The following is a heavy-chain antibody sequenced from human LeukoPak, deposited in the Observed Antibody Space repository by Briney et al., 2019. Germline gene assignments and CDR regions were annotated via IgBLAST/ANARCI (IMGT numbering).Heavy chain of an antibody. D-gene: IGHD3-10*01. CDR2: ISAYNGNT. CDR3: ARVGVWFGELGGWFDP. J-gene: IGHJ5*02. CDR1: GYTFTSYG. V-gene: IGHV1-18*01. Sequence: ASVKVSCKASGYTFTSYGISWVRQAPGQGLEWMGWISAYNGNTNYAQKLQGRVTMTTDTSTSTAYMELRSLRSDDTAVYYCARVGVWFGELGGWFDPRGQGTLVTVSS.